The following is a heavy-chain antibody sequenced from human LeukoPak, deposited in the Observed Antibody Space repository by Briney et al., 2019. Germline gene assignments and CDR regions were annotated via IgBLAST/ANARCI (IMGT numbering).Heavy chain of an antibody. CDR2: MNPNSGNT. CDR1: GYTFTTYD. D-gene: IGHD3-3*01. CDR3: ARAHYDFWSGYYTGNWFDP. J-gene: IGHJ5*02. V-gene: IGHV1-8*03. Sequence: ASVKVSCKASGYTFTTYDINWVRQATGQGLEWMGWMNPNSGNTGYAQKFQGRVTITRNTSTSTAYMELSSLRSEDTAVYCCARAHYDFWSGYYTGNWFDPWGQGTLVTVSS.